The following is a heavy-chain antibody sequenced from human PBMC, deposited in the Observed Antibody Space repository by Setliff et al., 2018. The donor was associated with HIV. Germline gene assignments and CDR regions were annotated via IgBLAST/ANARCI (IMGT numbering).Heavy chain of an antibody. V-gene: IGHV1-46*01. CDR2: INPSGGST. D-gene: IGHD6-19*01. CDR1: GYTFTSYY. J-gene: IGHJ6*03. Sequence: ASVKVSCKASGYTFTSYYMHWVRQAPGQGLEWMGIINPSGGSTSYAQEFQGRVTMTRGTSTSTVYMELSSLRSEDTAVYYCARNPRIAVAGTDYYYYMDVWGKGTTVTVSS. CDR3: ARNPRIAVAGTDYYYYMDV.